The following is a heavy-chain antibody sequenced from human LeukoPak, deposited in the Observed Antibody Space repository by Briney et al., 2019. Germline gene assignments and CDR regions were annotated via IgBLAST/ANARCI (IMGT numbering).Heavy chain of an antibody. D-gene: IGHD6-13*01. V-gene: IGHV1-46*01. J-gene: IGHJ3*02. CDR1: GYTFTSYY. CDR3: ARDGAAAGIVPDAFDI. CDR2: INPSGGST. Sequence: EASVKVSCKASGYTFTSYYMHWVRQAPGQGLEWMGIINPSGGSTSYAQKFQGRVTMTRDTSTSTVYMELSSLRSEDTAVYYCARDGAAAGIVPDAFDIWGQGTMVTVSS.